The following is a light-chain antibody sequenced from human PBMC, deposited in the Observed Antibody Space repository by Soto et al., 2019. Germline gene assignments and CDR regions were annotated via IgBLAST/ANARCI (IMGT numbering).Light chain of an antibody. CDR2: GAS. Sequence: EIVMTQSPATLSVSPGERATLSCRASQSVSSNLAWYQQKPGQAPRLLIYGASTRATGIPARFSGSGSVTEFTLTISNLQSEDFAVYSCQQYHNWSPITVGQGTRLEIK. CDR3: QQYHNWSPIT. V-gene: IGKV3-15*01. CDR1: QSVSSN. J-gene: IGKJ5*01.